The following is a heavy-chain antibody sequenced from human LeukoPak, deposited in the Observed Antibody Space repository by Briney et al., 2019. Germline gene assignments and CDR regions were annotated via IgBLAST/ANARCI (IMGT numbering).Heavy chain of an antibody. J-gene: IGHJ4*02. CDR1: GYTFTGYY. CDR3: ARVDMVRGVITLDY. D-gene: IGHD3-10*01. CDR2: INPNSGGT. Sequence: ASVKVSCKASGYTFTGYYMHWVRQAPGQGLAWMGWINPNSGGTNYAQKFQGRVTMTRDTSISTAYMELSRLRSDDTAVYYCARVDMVRGVITLDYWGQGTLVTVSS. V-gene: IGHV1-2*02.